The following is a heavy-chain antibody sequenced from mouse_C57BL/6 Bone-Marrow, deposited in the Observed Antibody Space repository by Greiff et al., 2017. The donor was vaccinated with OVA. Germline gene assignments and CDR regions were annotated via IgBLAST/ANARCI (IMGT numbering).Heavy chain of an antibody. D-gene: IGHD1-1*01. Sequence: VQLKQSGPVLVKPGASVKMSCKASGYTFTDYYMNWVKQSHGKSLEWIGVINPYNGGTSYNQKFKGKATLTVDKSSSTASMELNSLSSEDSAVYYCARGGYYGSSYVRYAMDYWGQGTSVTVSS. CDR2: INPYNGGT. J-gene: IGHJ4*01. CDR3: ARGGYYGSSYVRYAMDY. CDR1: GYTFTDYY. V-gene: IGHV1-19*01.